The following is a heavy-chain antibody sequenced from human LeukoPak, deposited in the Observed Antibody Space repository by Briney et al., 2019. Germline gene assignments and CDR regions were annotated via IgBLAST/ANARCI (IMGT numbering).Heavy chain of an antibody. CDR1: GFTFSSYW. CDR3: AKDLYYDSSGYYSGPYYDMYV. V-gene: IGHV3-30*02. J-gene: IGHJ6*03. Sequence: GGSLRLSCAASGFTFSSYWMHWVRQAPGKGLEWVAFIRYDGSNKYYADSVKGRFTISRDNSKNTLYLQMNSLRAEDTAVYYCAKDLYYDSSGYYSGPYYDMYVWGKGTTVTVSS. D-gene: IGHD3-22*01. CDR2: IRYDGSNK.